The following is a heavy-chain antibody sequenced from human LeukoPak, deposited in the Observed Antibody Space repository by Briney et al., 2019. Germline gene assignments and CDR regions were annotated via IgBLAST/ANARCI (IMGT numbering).Heavy chain of an antibody. CDR3: ARSGDPRY. CDR1: GFTFSTYA. J-gene: IGHJ4*02. CDR2: ISYDVSKT. Sequence: GGSLRLSCAASGFTFSTYAMHWVRQAPGKGLEWVAVISYDVSKTYYADSVKGRFTISRDNSKNTLYLQMNSLRAEDTAVYYCARSGDPRYWGQGTLVTVSS. V-gene: IGHV3-30*04. D-gene: IGHD4-17*01.